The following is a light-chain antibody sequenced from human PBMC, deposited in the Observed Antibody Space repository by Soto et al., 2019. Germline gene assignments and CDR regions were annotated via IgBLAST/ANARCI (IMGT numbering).Light chain of an antibody. J-gene: IGLJ1*01. Sequence: QSALTQPASVSGSPGQSITISCTGTISDVSGYDYVSWYQHYPGKAPKLLIYDVSNRPSGVSDRFSGSKSGNTASLTISGLQAEDEADYYCTSYTTSSTYVFGTGTKVTV. CDR2: DVS. CDR3: TSYTTSSTYV. CDR1: ISDVSGYDY. V-gene: IGLV2-14*03.